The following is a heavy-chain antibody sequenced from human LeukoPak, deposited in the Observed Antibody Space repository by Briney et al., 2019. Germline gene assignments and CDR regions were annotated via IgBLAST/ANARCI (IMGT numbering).Heavy chain of an antibody. CDR1: GFTVSSNY. V-gene: IGHV3-53*01. J-gene: IGHJ6*02. CDR3: ARDRRKDPYYYYGMDV. CDR2: IYSGGST. Sequence: GGSLRLSCAASGFTVSSNYMSWVRQAPGKGLEWVSVIYSGGSTYYADSAKGRFTISRDNSKNTLYLQMNSLRAEDTAVYYCARDRRKDPYYYYGMDVWGQGTTVTVSS.